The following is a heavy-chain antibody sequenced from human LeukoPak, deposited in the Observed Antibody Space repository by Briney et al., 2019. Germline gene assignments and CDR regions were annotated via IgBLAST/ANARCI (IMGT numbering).Heavy chain of an antibody. CDR2: ISSSGSTI. D-gene: IGHD4-11*01. CDR1: GFTFSDYY. J-gene: IGHJ6*02. CDR3: ARDSAHDYSNYIDYYYGMDV. V-gene: IGHV3-11*01. Sequence: PGGSLRLSCAASGFTFSDYYMSWIRQAPGMGLEWVSYISSSGSTIYYADSVKGRFTISRDNAKNSLYLQMNSLRAEDTAVYYCARDSAHDYSNYIDYYYGMDVWGQGTTVTVSS.